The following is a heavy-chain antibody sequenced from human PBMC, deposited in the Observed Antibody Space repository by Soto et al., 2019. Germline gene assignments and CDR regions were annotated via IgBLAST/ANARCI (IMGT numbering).Heavy chain of an antibody. CDR1: GGSISGDYY. D-gene: IGHD2-15*01. J-gene: IGHJ4*02. CDR3: AGGGARWPGYFDS. CDR2: IYYSGSS. V-gene: IGHV4-30-4*08. Sequence: QVRLHESGPGLVKPSQTLSLTCSVSGGSISGDYYWSWIRQSPEKGLEWIGYIYYSGSSYSNPALLSRLSMSLATSKNQFSLKLRSVTAADTAVYYCAGGGARWPGYFDSWGQGALVAVSS.